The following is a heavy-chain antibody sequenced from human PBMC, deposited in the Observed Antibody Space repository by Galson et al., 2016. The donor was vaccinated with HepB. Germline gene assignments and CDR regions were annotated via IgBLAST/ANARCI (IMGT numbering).Heavy chain of an antibody. CDR1: GYTFTRYG. CDR3: VRDINWGKRGHPDSLGDY. J-gene: IGHJ4*02. Sequence: SVKVSCKAYGYTFTRYGISWVRQAPGQGLEWLGWISAYNGNTEYAQNVRGSVTMTTETYTSTAYMELWSLKSDETAVYYCVRDINWGKRGHPDSLGDYWGQGTLVTVSS. CDR2: ISAYNGNT. V-gene: IGHV1-18*04. D-gene: IGHD7-27*01.